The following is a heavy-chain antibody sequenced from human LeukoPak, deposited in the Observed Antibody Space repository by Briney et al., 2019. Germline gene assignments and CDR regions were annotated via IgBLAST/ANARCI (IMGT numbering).Heavy chain of an antibody. CDR1: GGSFSGYY. CDR3: AREDYGDYYRLFDY. J-gene: IGHJ4*02. Sequence: SSETLSLTFAVCGGSFSGYYWSWLRQPPGKGLEWLGEINESGSTNYNPSLKSRVTISVDTSKNQLSLKLSSVTAADTAVYYCAREDYGDYYRLFDYWGQGTLVIVSS. V-gene: IGHV4-34*01. CDR2: INESGST. D-gene: IGHD4-17*01.